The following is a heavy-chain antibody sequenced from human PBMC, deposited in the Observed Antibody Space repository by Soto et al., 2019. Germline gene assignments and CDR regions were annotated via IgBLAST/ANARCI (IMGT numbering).Heavy chain of an antibody. J-gene: IGHJ6*02. CDR2: ISSSGSTI. V-gene: IGHV3-48*03. CDR1: GFSFSSCE. D-gene: IGHD2-21*02. CDR3: AREYCGGDCYSGYYYGMDV. Sequence: GGSLRLSCAASGFSFSSCEMNWVRQAPGKGLEWVSYISSSGSTIYYADSVKGRFTISRDNAKNSLYLQMNSLRAEDTAVYYCAREYCGGDCYSGYYYGMDVWGQGTLVTVSS.